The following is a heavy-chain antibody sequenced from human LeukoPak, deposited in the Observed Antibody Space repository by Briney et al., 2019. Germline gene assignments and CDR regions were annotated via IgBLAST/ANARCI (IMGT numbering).Heavy chain of an antibody. V-gene: IGHV1-46*01. J-gene: IGHJ4*02. Sequence: ASVKVSCTASGYTFTSYYMHWVRQAPGQGLEWMGIINPSGGSTSYAQKFQGRVTMTSNTSTSTVYMELSSRRSEDTAVYYCAREGGEGFGEPVDSFDYWGQGTLVTVSS. CDR3: AREGGEGFGEPVDSFDY. D-gene: IGHD3-10*01. CDR1: GYTFTSYY. CDR2: INPSGGST.